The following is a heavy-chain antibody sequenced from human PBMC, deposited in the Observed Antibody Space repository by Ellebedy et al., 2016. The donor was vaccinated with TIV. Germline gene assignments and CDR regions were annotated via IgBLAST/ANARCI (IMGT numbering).Heavy chain of an antibody. D-gene: IGHD3-22*01. V-gene: IGHV4-59*11. CDR1: GGSINSRH. CDR3: ARDDVEVITVESFSYYVDV. CDR2: IYYSGTT. Sequence: SETLSLTCTVSGGSINSRHWSWIRQSPGKGLEWIGHIYYSGTTDYNPSLESRVTISADKSESQFFLRLRRVTAADTAVYYCARDDVEVITVESFSYYVDVWGKGTTVIVSS. J-gene: IGHJ6*03.